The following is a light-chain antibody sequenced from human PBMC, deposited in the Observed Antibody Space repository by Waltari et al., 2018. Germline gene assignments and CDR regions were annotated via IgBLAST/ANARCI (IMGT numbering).Light chain of an antibody. CDR2: ENN. CDR1: SSKIGNNY. J-gene: IGLJ1*01. V-gene: IGLV1-51*02. CDR3: GTWDASLGVI. Sequence: QSVLTQPPSVSAAPGQTVTISCSADSSKIGNNYVSWYQHFPGTAPKLLIYENNRRPSGITDRFSGSKSGTSATLGITGLQTGDEADYYCGTWDASLGVIFGTGTKVTVL.